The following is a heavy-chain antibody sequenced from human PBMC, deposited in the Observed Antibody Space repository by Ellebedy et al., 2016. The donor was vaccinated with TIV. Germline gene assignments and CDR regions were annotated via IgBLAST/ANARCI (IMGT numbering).Heavy chain of an antibody. J-gene: IGHJ5*02. Sequence: ASVKVSXXASGYTFTSYYMHWVRQAPGQGLEWMGIINPSGGSTSYAQKFQGRVTMTRDTSTSTVYTELSSLRSEDTAVYYCARRGRSGFWSGYYNNWFDPWGQGTLVTVSS. D-gene: IGHD3-3*01. CDR1: GYTFTSYY. V-gene: IGHV1-46*01. CDR3: ARRGRSGFWSGYYNNWFDP. CDR2: INPSGGST.